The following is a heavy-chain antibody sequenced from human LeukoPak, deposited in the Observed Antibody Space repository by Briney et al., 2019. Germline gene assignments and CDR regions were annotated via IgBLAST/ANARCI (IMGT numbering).Heavy chain of an antibody. CDR3: ARGLRYFDPPPDY. CDR2: ISSSSSYT. V-gene: IGHV3-11*06. Sequence: PGGSLRLSCAASGFTFSDYYMSWIRQAPGKGLEWVSYISSSSSYTNYADSAKGRFTISRDNAKNSLYLQMNSLRAEDTAVYYCARGLRYFDPPPDYWGQGTLVTVSS. D-gene: IGHD3-9*01. CDR1: GFTFSDYY. J-gene: IGHJ4*02.